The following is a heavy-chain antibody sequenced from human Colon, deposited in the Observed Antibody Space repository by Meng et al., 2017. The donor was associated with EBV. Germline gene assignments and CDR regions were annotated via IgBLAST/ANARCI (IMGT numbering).Heavy chain of an antibody. D-gene: IGHD3-22*01. CDR2: INPNSGGT. J-gene: IGHJ4*02. V-gene: IGHV1-2*02. Sequence: AEVKKPGASVKVSCKASGYTFTGYYLHWVRQAPGQGLEWMGWINPNSGGTNYAQKLQGRVTMTRDTSISTAYMELSRLRSDDTAIYYCAKVRDISSDSSSYYDYWGQGTLVTVSS. CDR1: GYTFTGYY. CDR3: AKVRDISSDSSSYYDY.